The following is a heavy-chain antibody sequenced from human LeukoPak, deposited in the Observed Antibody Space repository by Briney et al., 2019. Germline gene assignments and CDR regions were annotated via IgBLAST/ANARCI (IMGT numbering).Heavy chain of an antibody. CDR3: SRGRLFGDY. CDR1: GFTFSSYG. V-gene: IGHV3-21*01. J-gene: IGHJ4*02. Sequence: PGGSLRLSCTTTGFTFSSYGMHWVRQAPGKGLEWVSSISSSSSYIYYADSVKGRFTISRDNAKNSLYLQMNSLRAEDTAVYYCSRGRLFGDYWGQGALVTVSS. D-gene: IGHD2-21*02. CDR2: ISSSSSYI.